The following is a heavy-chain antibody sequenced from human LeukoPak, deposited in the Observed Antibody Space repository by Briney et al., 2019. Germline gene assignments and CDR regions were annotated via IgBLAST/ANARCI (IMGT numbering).Heavy chain of an antibody. J-gene: IGHJ6*03. CDR1: GGTFSSYA. D-gene: IGHD2-21*01. CDR2: IIPIFGTP. CDR3: ARSAGGVPYCGGDCYSPPSYYYYMDV. Sequence: GALVKVSCKASGGTFSSYAISWVRQAPGQRLEWMGGIIPIFGTPNYAQKFQGRVTITADESTSTSSMELNSLRSEDTAVYYCARSAGGVPYCGGDCYSPPSYYYYMDVWGKGTSVTVSS. V-gene: IGHV1-69*13.